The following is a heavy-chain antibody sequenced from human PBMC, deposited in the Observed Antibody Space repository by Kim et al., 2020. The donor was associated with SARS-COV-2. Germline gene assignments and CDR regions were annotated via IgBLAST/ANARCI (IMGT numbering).Heavy chain of an antibody. J-gene: IGHJ5*02. CDR3: ARAPGARWKLNWFDP. CDR1: GFTFSSYA. CDR2: ISYDGSNK. Sequence: GGSLRLSCAASGFTFSSYAMHWVRQAPGKGLEWVAVISYDGSNKYYADSVKGRFTISRDNSKNTLYLQMNSLRAEDTAVYYCARAPGARWKLNWFDPWGQGTLVTVSS. D-gene: IGHD6-6*01. V-gene: IGHV3-30-3*01.